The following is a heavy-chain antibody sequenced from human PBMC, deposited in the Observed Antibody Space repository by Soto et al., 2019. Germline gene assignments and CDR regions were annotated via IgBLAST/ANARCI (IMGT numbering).Heavy chain of an antibody. J-gene: IGHJ6*03. CDR1: GFTFSNYA. CDR3: AGRYCTNGVCYTNYYYYIDV. V-gene: IGHV3-23*01. D-gene: IGHD2-8*01. CDR2: ITTSGGNT. Sequence: EVQLLESGGGLVQPGGSLRLSCAASGFTFSNYAMSWVRQAPGKGLEWVSNITTSGGNTYYADSVQGRFTISRDNSKNTLYLQMNSLRAEDTAVYYCAGRYCTNGVCYTNYYYYIDVWGKGTTVTVSS.